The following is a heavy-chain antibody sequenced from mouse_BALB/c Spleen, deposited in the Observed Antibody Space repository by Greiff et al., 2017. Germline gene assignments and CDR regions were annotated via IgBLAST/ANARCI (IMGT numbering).Heavy chain of an antibody. CDR2: INSNGGST. CDR1: GFTFSSYG. Sequence: ELQLQESGGGLVQPGGSLKLSCAASGFTFSSYGMSWVRQTPDKRLELVATINSNGGSTYYPDSVKGRFTISRDNAKNTLYLQMSSLKSEDTAMYYCARDHYYGSSYWYFDVWGAGTTVTVSS. CDR3: ARDHYYGSSYWYFDV. J-gene: IGHJ1*01. V-gene: IGHV5-6-3*01. D-gene: IGHD1-1*01.